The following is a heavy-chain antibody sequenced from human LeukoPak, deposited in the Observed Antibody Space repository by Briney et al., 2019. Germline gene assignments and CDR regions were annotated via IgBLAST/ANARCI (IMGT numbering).Heavy chain of an antibody. CDR1: GGSISSSSYY. CDR2: IYYTGST. CDR3: ASHYTNYDYVWGSYRPPL. J-gene: IGHJ4*02. V-gene: IGHV4-39*01. D-gene: IGHD3-16*02. Sequence: SETLSLTCTVSGGSISSSSYYWGWIRQPPGKGLEWIGSIYYTGSTYDNPSLKSRVTISVDTSKNQFSLKLSSVTAADTAVYYCASHYTNYDYVWGSYRPPLWGQGTLVTVSS.